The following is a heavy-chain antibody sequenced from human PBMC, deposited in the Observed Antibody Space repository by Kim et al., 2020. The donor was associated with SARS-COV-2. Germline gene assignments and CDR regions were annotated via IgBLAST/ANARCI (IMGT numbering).Heavy chain of an antibody. CDR1: GVSISSHS. CDR3: ARDRGPVAGLYDAVDI. J-gene: IGHJ3*02. CDR2: IYNSGTT. D-gene: IGHD6-19*01. Sequence: SETLSLTCTVSGVSISSHSWSWIRQPPGKGLEWIGYIYNSGTTKYNPSLKSRVTISVDTSKNQFSLKLSSVTTADTAVYYCARDRGPVAGLYDAVDIWGQGTMVTVSS. V-gene: IGHV4-59*11.